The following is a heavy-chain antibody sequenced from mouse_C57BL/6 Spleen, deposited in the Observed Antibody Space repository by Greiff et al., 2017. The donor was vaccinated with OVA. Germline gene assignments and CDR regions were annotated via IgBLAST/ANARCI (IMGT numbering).Heavy chain of an antibody. V-gene: IGHV1-54*01. Sequence: VKVVESGAELVRPGTSVKVSCKASGYAFTNYLIEWVKQRPGQGLEWIGVINPGSGGTNYNEKFKGKATLTADKSSSTAYMQLSSLTSEDSAVYFCARWDYYGSHYFDYWGQGTTLTVSS. CDR2: INPGSGGT. CDR3: ARWDYYGSHYFDY. CDR1: GYAFTNYL. D-gene: IGHD1-1*01. J-gene: IGHJ2*01.